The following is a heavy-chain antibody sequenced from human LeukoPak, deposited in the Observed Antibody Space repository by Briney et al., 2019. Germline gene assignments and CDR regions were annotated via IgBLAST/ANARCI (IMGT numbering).Heavy chain of an antibody. CDR3: ASVKYSGSSSHAFDI. D-gene: IGHD1-26*01. CDR1: GGSFSGYY. Sequence: PSETLSLTCAVYGGSFSGYYWSWIRQPPGKGLEWIGEINHSGSTNYNPSLKSRVTISVDTSKNQFSLKLSSVTAADTAVYYCASVKYSGSSSHAFDIWGQGTMVTVSS. CDR2: INHSGST. J-gene: IGHJ3*02. V-gene: IGHV4-34*01.